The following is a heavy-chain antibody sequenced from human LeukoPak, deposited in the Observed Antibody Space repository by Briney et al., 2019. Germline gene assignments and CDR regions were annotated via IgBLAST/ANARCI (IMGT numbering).Heavy chain of an antibody. Sequence: KPSETLSLTCVVSGGSISISNWWSWVRQPPGKGLEWIGEIYHSGSTNYNPSLKSRVTISIDTSNNQFSLKLSSVTAADTAMYYCARLLRGYSYGYGYNYYYYMDVWGKGTTVTVSS. CDR3: ARLLRGYSYGYGYNYYYYMDV. CDR1: GGSISISNW. CDR2: IYHSGST. J-gene: IGHJ6*03. V-gene: IGHV4-4*02. D-gene: IGHD5-18*01.